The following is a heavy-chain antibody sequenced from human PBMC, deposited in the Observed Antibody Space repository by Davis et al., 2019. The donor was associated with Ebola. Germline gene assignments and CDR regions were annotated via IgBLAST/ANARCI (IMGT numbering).Heavy chain of an antibody. Sequence: GESLKISCAASGFTFSSHSMNWVRQAPGKGLEWISYITGSDVIVYADSVKGRFTISRDNAKKSLYLLMNSLRAEDTAVYHCARHALSLGGRDFDYWGQGTLVAVSS. CDR2: ITGSDVIV. V-gene: IGHV3-48*01. CDR1: GFTFSSHS. D-gene: IGHD1-26*01. J-gene: IGHJ4*02. CDR3: ARHALSLGGRDFDY.